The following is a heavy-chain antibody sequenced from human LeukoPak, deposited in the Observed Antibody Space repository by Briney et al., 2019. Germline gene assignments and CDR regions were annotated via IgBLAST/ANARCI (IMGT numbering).Heavy chain of an antibody. D-gene: IGHD3-22*01. CDR3: AKGAHYYDSSGFRAFDI. Sequence: GGSLRLSCAASGFTFSSYWMSWVRHAPGKGLEWVADIKEDGSEKYYVDSVKGRFTISRDNSKNTLYLQMNSLRAEDTAVYYCAKGAHYYDSSGFRAFDIWGQGTMVTVSS. CDR2: IKEDGSEK. J-gene: IGHJ3*02. CDR1: GFTFSSYW. V-gene: IGHV3-7*01.